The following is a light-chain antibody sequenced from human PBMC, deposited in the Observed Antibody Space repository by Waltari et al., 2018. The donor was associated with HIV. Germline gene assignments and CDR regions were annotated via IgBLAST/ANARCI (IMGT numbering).Light chain of an antibody. V-gene: IGKV3-15*01. CDR3: QQYNELPQT. J-gene: IGKJ1*01. Sequence: EIVMTQSPDTLSVSPGDRATLSCRASQSVGGNLAWYKVRPGQTHSLLIYGATSRTTGFPARCRGRGSGTEFTLTISGLQSEDFAIYYCQQYNELPQTFGQGTRV. CDR1: QSVGGN. CDR2: GAT.